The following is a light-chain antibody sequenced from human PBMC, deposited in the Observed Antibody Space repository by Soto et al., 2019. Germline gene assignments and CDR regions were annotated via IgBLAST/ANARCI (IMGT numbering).Light chain of an antibody. CDR3: AAWDDSLSAAV. Sequence: QSVLTQLPSASGTPGQRVTISCSGSSSNIGSNYVYWYQQLPGTAPKLLIYRNNQRPSGVPDRFSGSKSGTSASLAISGLRSEDEADYYCAAWDDSLSAAVFGGGTQLTVL. CDR1: SSNIGSNY. CDR2: RNN. J-gene: IGLJ7*01. V-gene: IGLV1-47*01.